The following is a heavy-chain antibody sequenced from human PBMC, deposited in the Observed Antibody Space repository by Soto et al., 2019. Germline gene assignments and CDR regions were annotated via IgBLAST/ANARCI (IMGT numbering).Heavy chain of an antibody. CDR1: GFTFDYYW. D-gene: IGHD1-1*01. CDR3: AREATGSTTWFDP. Sequence: PGGSLRLSCAASGFTFDYYWMHWVRQAPGKGLVWVSRINTDGSRTNYADSVKGRFTISRDNAKNTLYLQMNSLRAEDTAVYYCAREATGSTTWFDPWGQGTLVTVSS. V-gene: IGHV3-74*01. CDR2: INTDGSRT. J-gene: IGHJ5*02.